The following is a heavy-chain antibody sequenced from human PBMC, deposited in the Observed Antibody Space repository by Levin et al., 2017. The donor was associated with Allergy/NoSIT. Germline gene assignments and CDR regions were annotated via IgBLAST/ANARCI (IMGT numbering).Heavy chain of an antibody. V-gene: IGHV3-9*01. J-gene: IGHJ3*02. CDR1: GFTFDDYA. D-gene: IGHD7-27*01. CDR2: ITWNSANI. Sequence: SLKISCAASGFTFDDYAMHWVRQAPGKGLEWVSGITWNSANIIYADSVKGRFTISRDNAKNSLYLEMNSLRAEDTALYYCAKDSNWGSVSNAFDSWGQGTMVTVSS. CDR3: AKDSNWGSVSNAFDS.